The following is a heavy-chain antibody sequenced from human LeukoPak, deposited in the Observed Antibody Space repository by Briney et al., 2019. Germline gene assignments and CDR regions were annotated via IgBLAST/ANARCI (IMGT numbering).Heavy chain of an antibody. J-gene: IGHJ6*02. D-gene: IGHD2-2*01. CDR3: ARDRYDIVVVPAAMRYYYYGMDV. CDR2: IWYDGSNK. CDR1: GFTFSSYG. Sequence: PGGSLRLSCAASGFTFSSYGMHWVRQAPGKGLEWVAVIWYDGSNKYYADSVKGRFTISRDNSKNTLYLQMNSLRAEDTAVYYCARDRYDIVVVPAAMRYYYYGMDVWGQGTTVTVSS. V-gene: IGHV3-30*19.